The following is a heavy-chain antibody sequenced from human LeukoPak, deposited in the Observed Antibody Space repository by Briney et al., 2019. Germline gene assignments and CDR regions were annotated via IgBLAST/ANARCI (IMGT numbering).Heavy chain of an antibody. CDR2: IYYSGST. D-gene: IGHD1-1*01. V-gene: IGHV4-61*01. CDR3: ARGRVRGNANPYFDY. Sequence: SETLSLTCTVSGGSVSSGTYYWSWIRQPPGKGLEWIGYIYYSGSTNYNPSLKSRVTISIDTSKNQFSLKLSSVTAADTAVYCCARGRVRGNANPYFDYWGQGTLVTVSS. CDR1: GGSVSSGTYY. J-gene: IGHJ4*02.